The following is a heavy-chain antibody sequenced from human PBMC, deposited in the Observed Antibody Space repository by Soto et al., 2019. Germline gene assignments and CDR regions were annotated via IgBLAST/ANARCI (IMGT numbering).Heavy chain of an antibody. CDR2: ISAYNGNT. J-gene: IGHJ4*02. Sequence: ASVKVSCKASGYTFTSYGISWVRQAPGQGLEWMGWISAYNGNTNYAQKLQGRVTMTTDTSTSTAYMELRSLRSDDTAVYYCASGRYDFWSGYYPLYWGQGTLVTVSS. CDR1: GYTFTSYG. D-gene: IGHD3-3*01. CDR3: ASGRYDFWSGYYPLY. V-gene: IGHV1-18*04.